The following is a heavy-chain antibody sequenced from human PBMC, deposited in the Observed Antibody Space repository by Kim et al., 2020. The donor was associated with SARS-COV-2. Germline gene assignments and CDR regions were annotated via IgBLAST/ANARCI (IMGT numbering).Heavy chain of an antibody. V-gene: IGHV4-34*01. D-gene: IGHD5-18*01. CDR1: GGSFSGYY. Sequence: SETLSLTCAVYGGSFSGYYWSWIRQPPGKGLEWIGEINHSGSTNYNPSLKSRVTISVDTSKNQFSLKLSSVTAADTAVYYCARGKTSGDTAMATGAFDIWGQGTMVTVSS. J-gene: IGHJ3*02. CDR2: INHSGST. CDR3: ARGKTSGDTAMATGAFDI.